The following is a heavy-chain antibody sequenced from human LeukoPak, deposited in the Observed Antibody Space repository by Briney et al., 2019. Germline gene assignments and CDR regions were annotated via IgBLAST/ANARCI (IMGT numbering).Heavy chain of an antibody. J-gene: IGHJ4*02. CDR2: INPNSGGT. CDR1: GYTFTGYY. Sequence: ASVRVSRKASGYTFTGYYMHCVRQAPGQGLEWMGWINPNSGGTNYAQKFQGRVTMTRDTSISTAYMELSRLRSDDTAVYYCARLPVVPAAMRVSDPFDYWGQGTLVTVSS. D-gene: IGHD2-2*01. CDR3: ARLPVVPAAMRVSDPFDY. V-gene: IGHV1-2*02.